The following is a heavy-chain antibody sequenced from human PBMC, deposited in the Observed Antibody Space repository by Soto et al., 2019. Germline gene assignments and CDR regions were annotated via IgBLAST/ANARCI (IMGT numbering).Heavy chain of an antibody. CDR1: GESFIGYY. CDR2: INHRGSA. CDR3: ARRDMVTTNSVDH. Sequence: QVHLQQCGAGLLKPSETLSLTCAVYGESFIGYYGTRLRQPPGKVMEWIGEINHRGSATYNPSLKSRVTISVDTSNNHFSLKLSAVTAAGTSVYYCARRDMVTTNSVDHWGQGTLVTVSS. V-gene: IGHV4-34*02. D-gene: IGHD5-12*01. J-gene: IGHJ5*02.